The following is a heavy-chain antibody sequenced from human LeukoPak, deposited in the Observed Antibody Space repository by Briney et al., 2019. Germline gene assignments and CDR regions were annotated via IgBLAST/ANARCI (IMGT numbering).Heavy chain of an antibody. D-gene: IGHD6-19*01. V-gene: IGHV3-9*01. CDR3: AKDFPHSSGWTYFDY. CDR1: GFTFDDYA. J-gene: IGHJ4*02. CDR2: ISWNSGSI. Sequence: GGSLRLSCAASGFTFDDYAMHWVRQAPGKGLEWVSGISWNSGSIGYADSVKGRFTISRDNTKNSLYLQMNSLRAEDTALYYCAKDFPHSSGWTYFDYWGQGTLVTVSS.